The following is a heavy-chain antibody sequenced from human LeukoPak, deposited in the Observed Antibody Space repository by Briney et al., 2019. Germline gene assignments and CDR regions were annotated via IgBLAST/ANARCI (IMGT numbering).Heavy chain of an antibody. CDR1: GDSITNSW. CDR3: ARQRRQSFSSPLYRF. J-gene: IGHJ4*02. D-gene: IGHD2/OR15-2a*01. V-gene: IGHV4-4*09. CDR2: IYATGTT. Sequence: SETLSLTCTVSGDSITNSWWSWVRQSPGKGLEWIGYIYATGTTNYNPSLMSRVTFSVDKSKNQFSLRLSSVTAADTAVYYCARQRRQSFSSPLYRFWGQGTLVTVSS.